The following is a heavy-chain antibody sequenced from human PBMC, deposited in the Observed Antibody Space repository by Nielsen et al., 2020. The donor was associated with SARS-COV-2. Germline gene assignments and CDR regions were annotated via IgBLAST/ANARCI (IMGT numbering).Heavy chain of an antibody. CDR2: IHYSGST. CDR1: GASISSYY. Sequence: SETLSPTCAVSGASISSYYWSWIRQPPGKGLEWIGYIHYSGSTNYNPSLKSRVTISVDTSKNQFSLKLSSVTAADTAVYYCARDGGVHDSSGYYDWFDPWGQGTLVTVSS. V-gene: IGHV4-59*01. J-gene: IGHJ5*02. CDR3: ARDGGVHDSSGYYDWFDP. D-gene: IGHD3-22*01.